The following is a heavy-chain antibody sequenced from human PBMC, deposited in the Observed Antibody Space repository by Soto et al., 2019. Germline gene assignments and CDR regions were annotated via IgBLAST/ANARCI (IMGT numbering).Heavy chain of an antibody. CDR3: ARGRDQYYYYMDV. J-gene: IGHJ6*03. Sequence: PSETLSLTCTVSGGSISSYYWSWIRQPPGKGLEWIGYIYYSGSTNYNPSLKSRVTISVDTSKNQFSLKLSSVTAADTAVYYCARGRDQYYYYMDVWGKGTTVTVSS. CDR2: IYYSGST. CDR1: GGSISSYY. V-gene: IGHV4-59*01.